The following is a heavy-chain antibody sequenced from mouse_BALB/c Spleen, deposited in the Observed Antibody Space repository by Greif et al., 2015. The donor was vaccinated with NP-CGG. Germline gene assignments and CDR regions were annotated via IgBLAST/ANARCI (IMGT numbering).Heavy chain of an antibody. V-gene: IGHV1-69*02. CDR2: IDPSDSYT. J-gene: IGHJ4*01. CDR1: GYTFTSYW. Sequence: VQLQHSGAELVKPGASVKLSCKASGYTFTSYWMHWVKQRPGQGLEWIGEIDPSDSYTNYNQKFKGKATLTVDKSSSIAYMQLSSLTSKDSAVYYCTRGGYYGSSCAMDYWGQGTSVTVSS. D-gene: IGHD1-1*01. CDR3: TRGGYYGSSCAMDY.